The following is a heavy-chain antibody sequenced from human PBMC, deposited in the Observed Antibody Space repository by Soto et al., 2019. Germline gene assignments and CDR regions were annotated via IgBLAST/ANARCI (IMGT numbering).Heavy chain of an antibody. J-gene: IGHJ6*02. V-gene: IGHV4-59*01. CDR1: GGSISSYY. D-gene: IGHD2-21*02. Sequence: SETLSLTCTVSGGSISSYYWTWIRQPPGKGLEWIGYVSHSGSTNYSPSLHSRVTLSVDTSKNQFYLTLTSVAAAGTAVYYAAPGRGSALRPYYYGMDVWGQGTTVTVSS. CDR3: APGRGSALRPYYYGMDV. CDR2: VSHSGST.